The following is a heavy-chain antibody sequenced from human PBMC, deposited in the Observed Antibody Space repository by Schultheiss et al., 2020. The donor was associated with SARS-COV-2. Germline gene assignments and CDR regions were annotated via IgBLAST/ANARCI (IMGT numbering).Heavy chain of an antibody. CDR1: GYTFTSYY. Sequence: ASVKVSCKASGYTFTSYYMHWVRQAPGQGLEWMGWINPNSGGTNYAQKFQGRVTMTRDTSTSTVYMELSSLRSEDTAVYYCARGGFWGGGGMDVWGQGTTVTVSS. V-gene: IGHV1-2*02. CDR2: INPNSGGT. D-gene: IGHD7-27*01. J-gene: IGHJ6*02. CDR3: ARGGFWGGGGMDV.